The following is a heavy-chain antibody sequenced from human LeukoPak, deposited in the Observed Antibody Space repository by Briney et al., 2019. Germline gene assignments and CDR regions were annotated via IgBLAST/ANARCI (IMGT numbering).Heavy chain of an antibody. CDR1: GGSISSSSYY. CDR2: IYYSGST. J-gene: IGHJ4*02. Sequence: SETLSLTCTVSGGSISSSSYYWGWIRQPPGKGLEWIGSIYYSGSTYYNPSLKSRVTISVDTSKNQFSLKLSSVTAADTAVYYCARGEFPTYYFDYWGQGTLVTVSS. D-gene: IGHD3-10*01. V-gene: IGHV4-39*01. CDR3: ARGEFPTYYFDY.